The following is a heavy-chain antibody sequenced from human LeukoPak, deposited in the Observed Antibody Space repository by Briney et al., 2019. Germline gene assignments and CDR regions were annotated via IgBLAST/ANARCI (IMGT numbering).Heavy chain of an antibody. J-gene: IGHJ6*02. CDR3: ARTTGTTYYYYGMDV. V-gene: IGHV3-30-3*01. CDR1: GFTFSSYV. CDR2: ISYDGSNK. Sequence: PGGSLRLSCAASGFTFSSYVMHWVRQAPGKGLEWVAVISYDGSNKYYADSVKGRFTISRDNSKNTLYLQMNSLRAEDTAVYYCARTTGTTYYYYGMDVWGQGTTVTVSS. D-gene: IGHD1/OR15-1a*01.